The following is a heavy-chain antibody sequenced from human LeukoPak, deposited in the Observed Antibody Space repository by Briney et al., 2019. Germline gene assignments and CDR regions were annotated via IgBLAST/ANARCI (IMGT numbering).Heavy chain of an antibody. CDR3: AKAPSYCSGGDCSHVYFDY. V-gene: IGHV3-23*01. Sequence: GGSLRLSCAASGFTFRSYGMSWVRQAPGKGLEWVSVISGSGGSTYYADSVKGRFTISRDNSKNTLYLQMNSLRAEDTAVYYCAKAPSYCSGGDCSHVYFDYWGQGTLVTVSS. CDR1: GFTFRSYG. D-gene: IGHD2-15*01. J-gene: IGHJ4*02. CDR2: ISGSGGST.